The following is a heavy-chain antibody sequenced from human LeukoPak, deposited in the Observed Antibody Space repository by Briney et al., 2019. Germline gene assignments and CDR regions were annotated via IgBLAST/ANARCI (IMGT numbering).Heavy chain of an antibody. CDR1: GGSFSGYY. V-gene: IGHV4-34*01. J-gene: IGHJ6*03. CDR3: ARLFGGIAVAGEYYYYYMDV. D-gene: IGHD6-19*01. CDR2: INHSGST. Sequence: SETLSLTCAVYGGSFSGYYWSWIRQPPGKGLEWIGQINHSGSTNYNPSLKSRVTISVDTSKNQFSLKLSSVTAADTAVYYCARLFGGIAVAGEYYYYYMDVWGKGTTVTISS.